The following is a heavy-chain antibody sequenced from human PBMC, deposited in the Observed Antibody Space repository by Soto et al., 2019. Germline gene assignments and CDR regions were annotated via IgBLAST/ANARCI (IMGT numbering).Heavy chain of an antibody. CDR1: GGSISSGGYY. D-gene: IGHD3-22*01. Sequence: ASETLSLTCTVSGGSISSGGYYWSWIRQHPGKGLEWIGYIYYSGSTYYNPSLKSRVTISVDTSKNQFSLKLSSVTAADTAVYYCASNPPGSYYDSSGYPEYYFDYWGQGTLVTVSS. J-gene: IGHJ4*02. CDR2: IYYSGST. CDR3: ASNPPGSYYDSSGYPEYYFDY. V-gene: IGHV4-31*03.